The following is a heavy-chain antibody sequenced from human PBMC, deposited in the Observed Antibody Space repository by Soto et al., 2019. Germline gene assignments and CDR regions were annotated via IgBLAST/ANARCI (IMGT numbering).Heavy chain of an antibody. D-gene: IGHD3-3*01. J-gene: IGHJ6*01. Sequence: QVQLMQPGAEVMKPGASMTVSCKASGDTFSRHYVHWVRQAPGQGLEWMGRINPGYGDTTYSEEFQGIVTMTRDTSTNTVYMDLSSLRSDDTAVYYCATRVKGDFDVWGQGTTVVVS. CDR1: GDTFSRHY. CDR3: ATRVKGDFDV. CDR2: INPGYGDT. V-gene: IGHV1-46*03.